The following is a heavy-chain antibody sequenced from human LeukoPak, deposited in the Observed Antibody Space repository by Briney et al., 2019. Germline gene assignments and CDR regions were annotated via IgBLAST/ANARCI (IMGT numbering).Heavy chain of an antibody. J-gene: IGHJ4*02. Sequence: PSETLSLTCAVYGRSFSGYYWSWIRQPPGKGLEWIGEINHSGSTNYNPSLKSRVTISVDTSKNQFSLKLSSVTAADTAVYYCAREDVDTAMVTKLDYWGQGTLVTVSS. D-gene: IGHD5-18*01. CDR3: AREDVDTAMVTKLDY. CDR1: GRSFSGYY. CDR2: INHSGST. V-gene: IGHV4-34*01.